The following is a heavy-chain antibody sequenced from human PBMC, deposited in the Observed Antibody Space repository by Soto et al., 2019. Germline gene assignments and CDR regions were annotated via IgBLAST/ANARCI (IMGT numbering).Heavy chain of an antibody. CDR3: AKHSVAGGYYFDY. CDR2: ISGSGGST. J-gene: IGHJ4*02. Sequence: LRLSFAASGFTFSSYAMSWVRQAPGKGLEWVSAISGSGGSTYYADSVKGRFTISRDNSKNTLYLQMNSLRAEDTAVYYCAKHSVAGGYYFDYSGPGTLDTVSS. V-gene: IGHV3-23*01. D-gene: IGHD6-19*01. CDR1: GFTFSSYA.